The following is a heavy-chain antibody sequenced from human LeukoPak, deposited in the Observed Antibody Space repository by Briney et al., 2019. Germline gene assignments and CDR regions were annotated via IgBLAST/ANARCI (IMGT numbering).Heavy chain of an antibody. Sequence: TSGGSLRLSCAASGFTFSSYWMSWIRQAPGKGPEWIGEVNHSGSTNYNPSLESRVIISVDPSKKQVSLKLSSVTAADTAVYYCARAFPPGVTARPRFDYWGQGTQVTVSS. CDR2: VNHSGST. CDR3: ARAFPPGVTARPRFDY. D-gene: IGHD4-11*01. CDR1: GFTFSSYW. J-gene: IGHJ4*02. V-gene: IGHV4-34*01.